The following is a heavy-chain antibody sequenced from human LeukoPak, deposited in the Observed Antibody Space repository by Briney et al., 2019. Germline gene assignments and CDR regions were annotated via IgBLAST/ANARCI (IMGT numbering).Heavy chain of an antibody. CDR3: ARENYDFWSGYFLGGSIDP. D-gene: IGHD3-3*01. J-gene: IGHJ5*02. CDR1: GGSISSGSYY. CDR2: IYTSGST. Sequence: SQTLSLTCTVSGGSISSGSYYWSWIRQPAGKGLEWIGRIYTSGSTNYNPSLKRRVTISVDTSKNQFSLKLSSVTAADTAVYYCARENYDFWSGYFLGGSIDPWGQGTLVTVSS. V-gene: IGHV4-61*02.